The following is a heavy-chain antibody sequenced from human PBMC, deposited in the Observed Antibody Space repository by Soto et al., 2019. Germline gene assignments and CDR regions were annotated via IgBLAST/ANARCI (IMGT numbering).Heavy chain of an antibody. Sequence: PGGSLRLSCAASGFTFSSYAMHWVRQAPGKGLEWVAVISYDGSNKYYADSVKGRFTISRDNSKNTLYLQMNSLRAEDTAVYYCARGSRWELLPYYFDYWGQGTLVTVSS. CDR1: GFTFSSYA. CDR3: ARGSRWELLPYYFDY. J-gene: IGHJ4*02. V-gene: IGHV3-30-3*01. CDR2: ISYDGSNK. D-gene: IGHD1-26*01.